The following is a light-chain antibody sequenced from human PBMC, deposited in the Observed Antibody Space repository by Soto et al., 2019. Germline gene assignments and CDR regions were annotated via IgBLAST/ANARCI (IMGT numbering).Light chain of an antibody. Sequence: EIVLTQSPGTLSLSPGERVTLSCRASQTVSTNYLAWYQQKPGQAPRLLIYGASSRATGIPDRFSGSGSGTDFILTISRLEPEDFAVYYCQQYGSSPRTFGQGTKLEIK. V-gene: IGKV3-20*01. CDR1: QTVSTNY. CDR2: GAS. CDR3: QQYGSSPRT. J-gene: IGKJ2*01.